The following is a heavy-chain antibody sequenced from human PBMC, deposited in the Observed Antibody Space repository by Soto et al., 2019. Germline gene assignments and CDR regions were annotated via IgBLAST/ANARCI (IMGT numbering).Heavy chain of an antibody. V-gene: IGHV1-69*12. CDR3: ARGNHRWLQLWYFDL. CDR2: IIPIFGTV. Sequence: QVQLVQSGAEVKKPGSSVKVSCKASGGTFINYPISWVRQAPGQGLEWMGGIIPIFGTVNYAQKFQGRVTITADEATSTAYSELSSLRSEDTAVYYCARGNHRWLQLWYFDLWGRGTLVTVSS. J-gene: IGHJ2*01. D-gene: IGHD5-12*01. CDR1: GGTFINYP.